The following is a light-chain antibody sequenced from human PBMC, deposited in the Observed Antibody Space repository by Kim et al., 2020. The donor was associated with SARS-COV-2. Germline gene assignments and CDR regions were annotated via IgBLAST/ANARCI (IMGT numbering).Light chain of an antibody. Sequence: SASVGDRVTITCRASQSISSWLAWYQQKPGKAPKLLIYKASSLESGVPSRFSGRGSETEFTLTISSLQPDDFATYYCQQYNSYPYTFGQGTKLEIK. V-gene: IGKV1-5*03. CDR2: KAS. J-gene: IGKJ2*01. CDR1: QSISSW. CDR3: QQYNSYPYT.